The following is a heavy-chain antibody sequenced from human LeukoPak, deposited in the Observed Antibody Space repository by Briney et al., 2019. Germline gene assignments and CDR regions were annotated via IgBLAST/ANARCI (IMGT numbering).Heavy chain of an antibody. CDR2: IYHSGST. CDR3: ARGTTVTGSGY. Sequence: SETLSLTCTVSGGSISSSSYYWGWIRQPPGKGLEWIGSIYHSGSTYYNPSLKSRVTISVDTSKNQFSLKLSSVTAADTAVYYCARGTTVTGSGYWGQGTLVTVSS. V-gene: IGHV4-39*01. D-gene: IGHD4-17*01. CDR1: GGSISSSSYY. J-gene: IGHJ4*02.